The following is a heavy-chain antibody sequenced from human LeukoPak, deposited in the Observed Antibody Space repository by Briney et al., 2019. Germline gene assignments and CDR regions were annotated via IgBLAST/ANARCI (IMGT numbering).Heavy chain of an antibody. CDR1: GFTVSTHA. CDR2: IWYDGSNK. V-gene: IGHV3-33*08. Sequence: GGSLRLSCAATGFTVSTHAMHWVRQAPGKGLEWVAVIWYDGSNKYYADSVKGRFTISRDNSKNTLYLQMNSLRAEDTAVYYCARLRAAVRDGFDIWGQGTMVTVSS. D-gene: IGHD6-13*01. J-gene: IGHJ3*02. CDR3: ARLRAAVRDGFDI.